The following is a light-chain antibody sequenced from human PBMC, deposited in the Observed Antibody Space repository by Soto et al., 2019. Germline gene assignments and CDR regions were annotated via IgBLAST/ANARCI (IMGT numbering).Light chain of an antibody. J-gene: IGKJ1*01. V-gene: IGKV3-15*01. Sequence: EKVMTQSPATLSVSPGERVTLSCRASQSVVTNLAWYQQKPGQAPRLLISGASTRATGIPDRFIGSGSGTEFTLTITSLQPADFAVYYCQHYNDLPLTFGQGTKVEIK. CDR3: QHYNDLPLT. CDR2: GAS. CDR1: QSVVTN.